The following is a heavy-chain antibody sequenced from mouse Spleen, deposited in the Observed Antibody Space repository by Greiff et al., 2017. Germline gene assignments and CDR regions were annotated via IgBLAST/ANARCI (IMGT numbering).Heavy chain of an antibody. Sequence: EVNLVESGGGLVQPGGSLKLSCAASGFTFSSYTMSWVRQTPEKRLEWVAYISNGGGSTYYPDTVKGRFTISRDNAKNTLYLQMSSLKSEDTAMYYCARQTSLFYDYFAYWGQGTLVTVSA. CDR2: ISNGGGST. CDR1: GFTFSSYT. D-gene: IGHD2-4*01. CDR3: ARQTSLFYDYFAY. J-gene: IGHJ3*01. V-gene: IGHV5-12-2*01.